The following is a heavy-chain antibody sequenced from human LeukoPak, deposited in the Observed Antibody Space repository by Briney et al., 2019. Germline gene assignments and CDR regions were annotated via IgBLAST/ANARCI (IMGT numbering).Heavy chain of an antibody. CDR2: INPDTGGT. CDR3: AREARDYDAFDY. J-gene: IGHJ4*02. V-gene: IGHV1-2*02. D-gene: IGHD4/OR15-4a*01. CDR1: GYTFIGFY. Sequence: ASVKVSCKASGYTFIGFYIHWVRQAPGQGLEWMGWINPDTGGTYYAKKFQARVTMASDTPISTASMELDRLLSDDTAVYYCAREARDYDAFDYWGQGTLVTVSS.